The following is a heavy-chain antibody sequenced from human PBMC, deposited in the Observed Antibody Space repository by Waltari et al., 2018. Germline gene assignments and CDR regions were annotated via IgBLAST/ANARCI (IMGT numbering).Heavy chain of an antibody. CDR2: IYYIGST. CDR1: GGSISSHY. Sequence: QVQLQESGPGVVKPSETLSLTCTISGGSISSHYWSWIRQPPGKGLEWIGYIYYIGSTNNNPSLKNRVTISIDTSKKQFSLKVNSVNAADTAVYYCARLCSGGSCRNWFDPWGPGTLVTVSS. J-gene: IGHJ5*02. D-gene: IGHD2-15*01. V-gene: IGHV4-59*11. CDR3: ARLCSGGSCRNWFDP.